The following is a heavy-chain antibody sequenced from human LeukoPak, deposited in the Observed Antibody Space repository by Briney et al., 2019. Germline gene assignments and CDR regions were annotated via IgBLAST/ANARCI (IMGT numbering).Heavy chain of an antibody. CDR3: ARDLVTVTKGFDI. CDR2: ISYIGST. Sequence: ASEPLSLTYAVSADSFSSYYRTLIRQPPGKGLEWVGYISYIGSTNYNPSLKSRVTISIDTSRNQFSLKLTSVTAADTAVYYCARDLVTVTKGFDIWGQGTMVSVSS. J-gene: IGHJ3*02. V-gene: IGHV4-59*01. CDR1: ADSFSSYY. D-gene: IGHD4-17*01.